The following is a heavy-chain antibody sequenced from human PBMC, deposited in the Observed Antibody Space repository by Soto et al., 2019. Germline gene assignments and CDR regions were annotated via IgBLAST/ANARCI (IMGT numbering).Heavy chain of an antibody. V-gene: IGHV3-30*18. D-gene: IGHD3-22*01. Sequence: GGSLRLSCAASGFTFSSYGMHWVRQAPGKGLEWVAVISYDGSNKYYADSVKGRFTISRDNSKNTLYLQMNSLRAEDTAVYYCAKVGYYYDSSGYYTWGQGTLVTVS. CDR1: GFTFSSYG. J-gene: IGHJ4*02. CDR2: ISYDGSNK. CDR3: AKVGYYYDSSGYYT.